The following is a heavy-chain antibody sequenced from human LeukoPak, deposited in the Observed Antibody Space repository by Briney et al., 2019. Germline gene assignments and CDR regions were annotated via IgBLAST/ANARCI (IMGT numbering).Heavy chain of an antibody. Sequence: SETLSLTCAVYGGSFSGYYWSWIRQPPGKGLEWIGEINHSGSTNYNPSLKSRVTISVDTSKNQFSLKLSSVTAADTAVYYCGRAGSDHGEYFQLWGQGTLVTVSS. J-gene: IGHJ1*01. D-gene: IGHD2-21*02. CDR3: GRAGSDHGEYFQL. CDR1: GGSFSGYY. V-gene: IGHV4-34*01. CDR2: INHSGST.